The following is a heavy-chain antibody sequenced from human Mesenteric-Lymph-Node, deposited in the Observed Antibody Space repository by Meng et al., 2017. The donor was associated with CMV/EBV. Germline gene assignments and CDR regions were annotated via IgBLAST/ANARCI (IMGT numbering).Heavy chain of an antibody. CDR3: ARGMAMTYYYGMDV. V-gene: IGHV4-39*07. CDR1: GGSISSSSYY. Sequence: SETLSLTCTVSGGSISSSSYYWGWIRQPPGKGLEWIGSIYYSGSTYYNPSLKSRVTISVDTSKNQFSLKLSSVTAAYTAVYYCARGMAMTYYYGMDVWGQGTTVTVSS. J-gene: IGHJ6*02. CDR2: IYYSGST. D-gene: IGHD5-24*01.